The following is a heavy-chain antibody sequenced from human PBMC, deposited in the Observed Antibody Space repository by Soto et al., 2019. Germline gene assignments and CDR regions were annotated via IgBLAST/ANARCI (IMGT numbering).Heavy chain of an antibody. D-gene: IGHD3-3*01. CDR2: IYTSGGT. CDR3: ARGPSYYDFWSGSRDPRYGMDV. V-gene: IGHV4-4*07. Sequence: QVQLQESGPGLVKPSETLSLTCTVSGGSISSYYWSWIRQPAGKGLEWIGRIYTSGGTNYNPSLKSRVTMSVDTSKNQFSLKLSSVTAADTAVYYCARGPSYYDFWSGSRDPRYGMDVWGQGTTVTVSS. CDR1: GGSISSYY. J-gene: IGHJ6*02.